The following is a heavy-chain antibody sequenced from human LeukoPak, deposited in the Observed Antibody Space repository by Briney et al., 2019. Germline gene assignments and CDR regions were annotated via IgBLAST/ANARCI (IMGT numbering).Heavy chain of an antibody. D-gene: IGHD3-16*01. J-gene: IGHJ4*01. CDR2: MNPKSGVT. V-gene: IGHV1-2*02. CDR3: ARVGGWTEYFLDY. CDR1: GYRITDSH. Sequence: GASVKVSCKASGYRITDSHIHWVRQAPGQGVEWMGWMNPKSGVTKYGQKFQARVTMTLDTSSSTAYMELSRLRSDDTAVYFCARVGGWTEYFLDYWGQGTLVTVSS.